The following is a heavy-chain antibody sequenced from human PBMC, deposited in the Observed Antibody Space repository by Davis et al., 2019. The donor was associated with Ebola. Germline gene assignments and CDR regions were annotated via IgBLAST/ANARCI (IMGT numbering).Heavy chain of an antibody. D-gene: IGHD3-10*01. V-gene: IGHV4-59*12. CDR2: IYYSGST. CDR3: NAMVRGRSSGGDY. Sequence: PSETLSLTCTVSGGSISSYYWSWIRQPPGKGLEWIGYIYYSGSTNYNPSLKSRVTMSVDTSKNQFSLKLSSVTAADTAVYYCNAMVRGRSSGGDYWGQGTLVTVSS. CDR1: GGSISSYY. J-gene: IGHJ4*02.